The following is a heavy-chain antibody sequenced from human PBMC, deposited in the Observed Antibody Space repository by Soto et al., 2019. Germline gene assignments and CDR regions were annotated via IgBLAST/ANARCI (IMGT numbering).Heavy chain of an antibody. CDR3: ARQGYTYGYDY. CDR1: GNSFTTYW. Sequence: GESLKISCQGSGNSFTTYWIAWVRQMPGKGLEWMGIIYPGDSDTRYSPSFQGQVTISADKSISTAYLQWSSLKASDTAMYYCARQGYTYGYDYWGQGTQVTVSS. V-gene: IGHV5-51*01. D-gene: IGHD5-18*01. J-gene: IGHJ4*02. CDR2: IYPGDSDT.